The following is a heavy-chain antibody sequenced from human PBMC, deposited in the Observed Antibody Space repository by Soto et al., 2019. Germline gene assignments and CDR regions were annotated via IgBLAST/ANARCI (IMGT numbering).Heavy chain of an antibody. CDR1: GFTFSSYE. CDR3: ARPTYYDSSGSMGRYGMDV. V-gene: IGHV3-48*03. Sequence: QSGGSLRLSCAASGFTFSSYEMNWVRQAPGKGLEWVSYISSSGSTIYYADSVKGRFTISRDNAKNSLYLQMNSLRAEDTAVYYCARPTYYDSSGSMGRYGMDVWGQGTTVTVSS. J-gene: IGHJ6*02. CDR2: ISSSGSTI. D-gene: IGHD3-22*01.